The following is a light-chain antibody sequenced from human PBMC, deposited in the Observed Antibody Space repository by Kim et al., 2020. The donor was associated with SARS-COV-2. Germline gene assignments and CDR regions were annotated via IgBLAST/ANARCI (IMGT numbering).Light chain of an antibody. J-gene: IGKJ4*01. CDR3: QKYENAPLT. CDR2: AAS. Sequence: DIQMTQSPSSLSASVGDRVTITCRASQAIANYLAWYQKKPGKVPKLLIYAASTLQAGVPSRFSGRAFGTVFTLTISSLQPEDVAVYYCQKYENAPLTFGGGTKLDI. CDR1: QAIANY. V-gene: IGKV1-27*01.